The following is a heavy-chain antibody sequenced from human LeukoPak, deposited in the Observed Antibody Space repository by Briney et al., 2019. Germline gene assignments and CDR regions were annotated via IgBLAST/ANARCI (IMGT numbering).Heavy chain of an antibody. D-gene: IGHD3-3*01. CDR2: INTNTGNP. CDR3: AREGDYDSRDDNLSMGYYDFWSGYHY. Sequence: GASVKVSCKASGYTFTSYAMNWVRQAPGQGLERMGWINTNTGNPTYAQGFTGRFVFSLDTSVSTAYLQISSLKAEDTAVYYCAREGDYDSRDDNLSMGYYDFWSGYHYWGQGTLVTVSS. J-gene: IGHJ4*02. V-gene: IGHV7-4-1*02. CDR1: GYTFTSYA.